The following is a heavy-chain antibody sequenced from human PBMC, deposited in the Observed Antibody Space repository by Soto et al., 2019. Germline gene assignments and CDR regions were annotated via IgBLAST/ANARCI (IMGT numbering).Heavy chain of an antibody. CDR2: ISAYNGNT. Sequence: QVQLVQSGAEVKKPGASVKVSCKASGYTFTRYGISWVRQAPGQEREWMGWISAYNGNTKYAQKLQGRVTMTTDTSTGTAYMELRSLRSDDTAVYYCARDAVDSSVYSHYYYYGMDVWGKGTTVTVSS. CDR3: ARDAVDSSVYSHYYYYGMDV. J-gene: IGHJ6*04. CDR1: GYTFTRYG. D-gene: IGHD3-22*01. V-gene: IGHV1-18*01.